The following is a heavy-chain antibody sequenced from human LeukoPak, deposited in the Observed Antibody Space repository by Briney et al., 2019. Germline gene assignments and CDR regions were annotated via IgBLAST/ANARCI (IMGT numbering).Heavy chain of an antibody. V-gene: IGHV3-23*01. D-gene: IGHD4-17*01. CDR2: ISGSGGST. CDR1: GFTFSSYA. CDR3: ARDLEYGDYVFYYYYMDV. Sequence: GGSLRLSCAASGFTFSSYAMSWVRQAPGKGLEWVSAISGSGGSTYYADSVKGRFTISRDNSKNTLYLQMNSLRIEDTAVYYCARDLEYGDYVFYYYYMDVWGKGTTVTVSS. J-gene: IGHJ6*03.